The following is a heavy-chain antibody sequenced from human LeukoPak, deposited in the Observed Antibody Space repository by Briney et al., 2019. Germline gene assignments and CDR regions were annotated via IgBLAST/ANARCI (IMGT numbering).Heavy chain of an antibody. J-gene: IGHJ5*02. CDR3: ARGQKLDTTNWFDP. V-gene: IGHV1-8*03. Sequence: ASVKVSCKASGYTFTSYGINWVRQATGQGLEWMGWMNPNSGNTGYAQKFQGRVTITRNTSISTAYMELSSLRSEDTAVYYCARGQKLDTTNWFDPWGQGTLVTVSS. CDR2: MNPNSGNT. CDR1: GYTFTSYG. D-gene: IGHD6-13*01.